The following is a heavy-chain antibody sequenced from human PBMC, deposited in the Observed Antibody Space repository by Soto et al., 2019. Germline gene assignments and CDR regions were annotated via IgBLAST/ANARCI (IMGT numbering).Heavy chain of an antibody. CDR2: ISRDGGTK. CDR1: GFTVSTYG. J-gene: IGHJ1*01. V-gene: IGHV3-30*03. CDR3: TGEVASGY. Sequence: QVQLVESGGGVVQPGRSLRLSCAVSGFTVSTYGMHWVRQPPCKGLEWVAVISRDGGTKYYADSVKGRFTISRDNYRNTLYLEMNSLRGDDVAVYYCTGEVASGYWGQGTLVTVSS. D-gene: IGHD2-8*02.